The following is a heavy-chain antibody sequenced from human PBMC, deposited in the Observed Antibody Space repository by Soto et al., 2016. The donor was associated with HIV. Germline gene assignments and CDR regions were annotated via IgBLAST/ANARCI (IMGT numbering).Heavy chain of an antibody. CDR2: ISGDGTSL. V-gene: IGHV3-74*01. J-gene: IGHJ1*01. CDR1: GLKFSSYW. Sequence: VESGGGIIPPGGSLKLSCKASGLKFSSYWMSWVRQAPQKGLVWVSQISGDGTSLHYADSVEGRFIISRDNAKKTVYLQMNSLTVDDTATYYCVRGVKDESNSAGLFNYWGQGTLVIVSS. D-gene: IGHD1-1*01. CDR3: VRGVKDESNSAGLFNY.